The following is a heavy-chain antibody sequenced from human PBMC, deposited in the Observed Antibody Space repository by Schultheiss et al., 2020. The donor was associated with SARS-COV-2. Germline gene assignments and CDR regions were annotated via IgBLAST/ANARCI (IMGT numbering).Heavy chain of an antibody. CDR2: ISSDGSDK. CDR3: ARDRVSSGYWHYYYYGMDV. Sequence: GGSLRLSCAASEFIFSSYAMHWVRQAPGKGLEWVALISSDGSDKYYADSVKGRFTISRDNAKNSLYLQMNSLRAEDTAVYYCARDRVSSGYWHYYYYGMDVWGQGTTVTVSS. V-gene: IGHV3-30*07. CDR1: EFIFSSYA. D-gene: IGHD3-22*01. J-gene: IGHJ6*02.